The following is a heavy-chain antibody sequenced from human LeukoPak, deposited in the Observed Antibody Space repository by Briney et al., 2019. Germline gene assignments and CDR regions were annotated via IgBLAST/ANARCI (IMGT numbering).Heavy chain of an antibody. Sequence: SETLSLTCAVYGGSFSGYYWSWIRQPPGKGLEWIGEINHSGSTNYNPSLKSRVTISVDTSKNQFSLKLSSVTAADTAVYYCARWTAKYYYDSSGYPLDAFDIWGQGTMVTVSS. CDR2: INHSGST. V-gene: IGHV4-34*01. J-gene: IGHJ3*02. CDR1: GGSFSGYY. D-gene: IGHD3-22*01. CDR3: ARWTAKYYYDSSGYPLDAFDI.